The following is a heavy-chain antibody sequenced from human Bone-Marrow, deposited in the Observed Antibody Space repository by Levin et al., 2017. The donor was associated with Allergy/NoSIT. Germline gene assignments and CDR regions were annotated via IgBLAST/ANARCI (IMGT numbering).Heavy chain of an antibody. CDR1: GDTFTRYA. J-gene: IGHJ5*02. CDR3: ARDGRPYCSSSSCYRVVWFDP. CDR2: ISTFSGDK. V-gene: IGHV1-18*01. D-gene: IGHD2-2*01. Sequence: GESLKISCKASGDTFTRYAINWVRQAPGQGLEWMGWISTFSGDKKYAQKFQGRVTMSTDTSTTTAYMELRSLRSDDTAVYYCARDGRPYCSSSSCYRVVWFDPWGQGTLVTVSS.